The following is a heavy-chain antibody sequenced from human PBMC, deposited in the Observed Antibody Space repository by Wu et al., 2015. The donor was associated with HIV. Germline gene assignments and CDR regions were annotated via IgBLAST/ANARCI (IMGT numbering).Heavy chain of an antibody. V-gene: IGHV1-69*12. D-gene: IGHD1-7*01. Sequence: QVQLVQSESEMKKPESSVKVSCKASGGSLSSYAISWVRQAPGQGLDWMGGTVRVLETMKYAQNFQDRVTITVDESTNTAYMELNSLKSDDTAVYYCATTITGTTSYYFDYWGQGTLVTVSS. J-gene: IGHJ4*02. CDR2: TVRVLETM. CDR1: GGSLSSYA. CDR3: ATTITGTTSYYFDY.